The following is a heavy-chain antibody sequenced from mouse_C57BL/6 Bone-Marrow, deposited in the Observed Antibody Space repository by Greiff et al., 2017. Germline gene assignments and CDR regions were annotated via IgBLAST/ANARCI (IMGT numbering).Heavy chain of an antibody. D-gene: IGHD3-3*01. Sequence: QVQLQQSGAELARPGASVKMSCKASGYTFTSYTMHWVKQTPGPGLEWIGYINPSSGSTTYNQKFKDQATLTADKSSRTAYMQLSSLTSEDSAIYYCARWGLSVLYARDYWGQGTSVTVSS. CDR3: ARWGLSVLYARDY. J-gene: IGHJ4*01. V-gene: IGHV1-4*01. CDR1: GYTFTSYT. CDR2: INPSSGST.